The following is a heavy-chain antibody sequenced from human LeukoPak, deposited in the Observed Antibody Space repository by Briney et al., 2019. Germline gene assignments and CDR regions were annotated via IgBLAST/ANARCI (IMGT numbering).Heavy chain of an antibody. CDR1: GYTFTSYG. CDR3: ARGDHDILTEYELDY. J-gene: IGHJ4*02. Sequence: GASVKVSCKASGYTFTSYGISWVRQAPGQGLEWMGWISAYNGNTNYAQKLQGRVTMTIDTSTSTAYMELRSLRSDDTAVYYCARGDHDILTEYELDYWGQGTLVTVSS. D-gene: IGHD3-9*01. CDR2: ISAYNGNT. V-gene: IGHV1-18*01.